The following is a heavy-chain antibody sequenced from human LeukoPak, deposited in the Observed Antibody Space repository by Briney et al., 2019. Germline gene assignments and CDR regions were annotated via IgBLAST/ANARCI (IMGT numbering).Heavy chain of an antibody. Sequence: SETLSLTCTVSGGSISSGSYYWSWIRQPAGKGLEWIGRIDSSGSTNYNPSLKSRVTISVDTSKNQFSLNLSSVTAADTAVYSCARDGGTGYFDYWGQGTLVTVSS. CDR3: ARDGGTGYFDY. CDR1: GGSISSGSYY. CDR2: IDSSGST. J-gene: IGHJ4*02. V-gene: IGHV4-61*02. D-gene: IGHD3-16*01.